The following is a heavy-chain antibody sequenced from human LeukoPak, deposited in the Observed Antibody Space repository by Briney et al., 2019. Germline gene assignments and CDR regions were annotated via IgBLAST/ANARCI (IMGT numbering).Heavy chain of an antibody. V-gene: IGHV3-33*01. D-gene: IGHD2-2*01. J-gene: IGHJ6*02. Sequence: PGGSPRLSCAASGFTFSSYGMHWVRQAPGKGLEWVAVIWYDGSNKYYADSVKGRFTISRDNSKNTLYLQMNSLRAEDTAVYYCARASICSSTSCYRPYYYYYGMDVWGQGTTVTVSS. CDR1: GFTFSSYG. CDR2: IWYDGSNK. CDR3: ARASICSSTSCYRPYYYYYGMDV.